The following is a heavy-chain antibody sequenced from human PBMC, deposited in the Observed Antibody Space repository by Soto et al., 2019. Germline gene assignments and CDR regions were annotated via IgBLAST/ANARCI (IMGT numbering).Heavy chain of an antibody. V-gene: IGHV3-7*03. CDR3: ARESNEVDPGDAFDI. CDR2: IKQDGSEK. CDR1: GFTFSSYW. Sequence: GGSLRLSCAASGFTFSSYWMSWVRQAPGKGLEWVANIKQDGSEKYYVDSVKGRFTISRDNAKNSLYLQMNSLRAEDTAVYYCARESNEVDPGDAFDIWGLGTMVTVSS. D-gene: IGHD2-8*01. J-gene: IGHJ3*02.